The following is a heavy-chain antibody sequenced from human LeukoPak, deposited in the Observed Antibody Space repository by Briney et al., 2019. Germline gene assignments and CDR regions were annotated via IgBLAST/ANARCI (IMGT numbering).Heavy chain of an antibody. D-gene: IGHD2-2*01. CDR3: AKVWDIVVVPAPYYFDY. CDR2: IYGDGGST. Sequence: GGSLRLSCAASGFTFEDYAMHWVRQAPGKGLEWVCLIYGDGGSTYYADSVKGRFTISRDNSKNTLYLQTNSLRAEDTAVYYCAKVWDIVVVPAPYYFDYWGQGTLVTVSS. CDR1: GFTFEDYA. V-gene: IGHV3-43*02. J-gene: IGHJ4*02.